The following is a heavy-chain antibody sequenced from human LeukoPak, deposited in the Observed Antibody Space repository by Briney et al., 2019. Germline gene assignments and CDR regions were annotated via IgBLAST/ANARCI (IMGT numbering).Heavy chain of an antibody. V-gene: IGHV3-23*01. CDR1: GSTFNNYA. J-gene: IGHJ5*01. Sequence: GGSLRLSCAASGSTFNNYAMSWVRQAPGKGLEWVSAISASGGTTYYADSVKGRFTISRDNSENTLFLQMNSLRAEDTAVYYCAKEPREYCSSTSCPNWFDSWGQGTLVTVSS. D-gene: IGHD2-2*01. CDR3: AKEPREYCSSTSCPNWFDS. CDR2: ISASGGTT.